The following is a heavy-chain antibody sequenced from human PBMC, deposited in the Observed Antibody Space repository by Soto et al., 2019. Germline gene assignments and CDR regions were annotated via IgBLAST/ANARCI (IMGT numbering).Heavy chain of an antibody. CDR1: GYTFTSYG. CDR3: ARDYDFWSGSSSPYGMDV. J-gene: IGHJ6*02. D-gene: IGHD3-3*01. Sequence: ASVKVSCKASGYTFTSYGISWVRQAPGQGLEWMGWISAYNGNTNYAQKLKGRVTMTTDTSTSTAYMELRSLRSDDTAVYYCARDYDFWSGSSSPYGMDVWGQGTTVTVSS. V-gene: IGHV1-18*01. CDR2: ISAYNGNT.